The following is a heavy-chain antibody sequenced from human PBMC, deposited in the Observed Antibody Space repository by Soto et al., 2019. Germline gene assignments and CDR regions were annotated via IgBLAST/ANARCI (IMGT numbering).Heavy chain of an antibody. CDR1: GFTFSSYG. CDR2: IWYDGSNK. Sequence: PGGSLRLSCAASGFTFSSYGMHWVRQAPGKGLEWVAVIWYDGSNKYYADSVKGRFTISRDNSKNTLYLQMNSLRAEDTAVYYCARLGDTMVRGVYHPYYYYYMDVWGKGTAVTVSS. D-gene: IGHD3-10*01. V-gene: IGHV3-33*01. J-gene: IGHJ6*03. CDR3: ARLGDTMVRGVYHPYYYYYMDV.